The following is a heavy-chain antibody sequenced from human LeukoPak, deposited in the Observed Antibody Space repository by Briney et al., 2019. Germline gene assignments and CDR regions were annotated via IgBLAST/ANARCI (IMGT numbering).Heavy chain of an antibody. Sequence: SETLSLTCTVSGGSISSYYWSWIRQPPAKGLEWIGYIYYSGSTNYNPSLKSRVTISVDTSKNQFSLKLSSVTAADTAVYYCARGPTTVGVDPWGQGTLVTVSS. CDR3: ARGPTTVGVDP. V-gene: IGHV4-59*01. CDR2: IYYSGST. D-gene: IGHD4-23*01. CDR1: GGSISSYY. J-gene: IGHJ5*02.